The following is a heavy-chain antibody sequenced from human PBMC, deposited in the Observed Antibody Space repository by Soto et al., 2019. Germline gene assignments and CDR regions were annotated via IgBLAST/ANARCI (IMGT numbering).Heavy chain of an antibody. CDR1: GGSISSSSYY. CDR2: IYYSGST. Sequence: SENLSLTCTVYGGSISSSSYYWGWIRQPPGKGLEWIGSIYYSGSTYYNPSLKSRVTISVDTSKNQFSLKLSSVTAEDTAVYYCARHDLIGYCSGGSCYGDYWGQGTLVTV. D-gene: IGHD2-15*01. CDR3: ARHDLIGYCSGGSCYGDY. V-gene: IGHV4-39*01. J-gene: IGHJ4*02.